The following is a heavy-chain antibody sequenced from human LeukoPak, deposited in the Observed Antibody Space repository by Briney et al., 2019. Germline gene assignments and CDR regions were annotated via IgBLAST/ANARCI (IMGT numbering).Heavy chain of an antibody. CDR2: ISGSGGST. V-gene: IGHV3-23*01. J-gene: IGHJ4*02. Sequence: GGSLRPSCAASGFTFSSYAMSWVRQAPGKGLEWVSAISGSGGSTYYADSVKGRFTISRDSSKNTLYLQMNSLRAEDTAVYYCARSPNYYYGSGSYYNGWGQGTLVTVSS. CDR1: GFTFSSYA. D-gene: IGHD3-10*01. CDR3: ARSPNYYYGSGSYYNG.